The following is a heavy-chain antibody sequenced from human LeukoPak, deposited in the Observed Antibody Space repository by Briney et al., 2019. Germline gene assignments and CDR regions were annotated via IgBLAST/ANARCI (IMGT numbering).Heavy chain of an antibody. CDR2: ISYDGSNK. J-gene: IGHJ4*02. CDR1: GFTFSSYG. V-gene: IGHV3-30*18. CDR3: AKFASGSSDY. Sequence: PGGSLRLSCAASGFTFSSYGMHWVRQAPGKGLEWVAVISYDGSNKYYADSVKGRFTISRDNSKNTLYLQMNSLRAEDTAVYYCAKFASGSSDYWGQGTLVTVSS. D-gene: IGHD1-26*01.